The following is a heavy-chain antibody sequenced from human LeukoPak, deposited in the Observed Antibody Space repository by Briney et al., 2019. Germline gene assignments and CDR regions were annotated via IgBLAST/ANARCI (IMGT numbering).Heavy chain of an antibody. D-gene: IGHD6-19*01. Sequence: GGSLRLSCAASGFTFSSYSMNWVRQAPGKGLEWVSSISSSSSYIYYTDSVKGRFTISRDNAKNSLYLQMNSLRAEDTAVYYCAKAYSSGWDNDAFDIWGQRTMVTVSS. V-gene: IGHV3-21*01. CDR1: GFTFSSYS. CDR3: AKAYSSGWDNDAFDI. CDR2: ISSSSSYI. J-gene: IGHJ3*02.